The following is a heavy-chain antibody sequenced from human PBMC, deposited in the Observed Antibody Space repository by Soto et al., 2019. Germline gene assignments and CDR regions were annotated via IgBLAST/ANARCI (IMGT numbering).Heavy chain of an antibody. CDR2: ISSSSSYI. CDR1: GFTFSSYS. V-gene: IGHV3-21*01. CDR3: ARGGGYSGYDPHYYYYYGMDV. D-gene: IGHD5-12*01. Sequence: GGSLRLSCAASGFTFSSYSMNWVRQAPGKGLEWVSSISSSSSYIYYADSVKGRFTISRDNAKNSLYLQMNSLRAEDTAVYYCARGGGYSGYDPHYYYYYGMDVWGQGTTVTVSS. J-gene: IGHJ6*02.